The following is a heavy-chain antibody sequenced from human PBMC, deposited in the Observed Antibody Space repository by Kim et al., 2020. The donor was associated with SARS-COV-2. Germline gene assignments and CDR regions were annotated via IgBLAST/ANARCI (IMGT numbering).Heavy chain of an antibody. V-gene: IGHV4-59*13. D-gene: IGHD3-10*01. CDR3: ARGSDWFGRD. CDR2: IYSSGST. Sequence: ETLSLTCTVSGGSISGYYWSWIRQPPGKGLEWIGYIYSSGSTNYNPSLKSRVSISVDTSKNNFSLKLSSVTAADTAVYYCARGSDWFGRDWGQGTLVTVSS. CDR1: GGSISGYY. J-gene: IGHJ4*02.